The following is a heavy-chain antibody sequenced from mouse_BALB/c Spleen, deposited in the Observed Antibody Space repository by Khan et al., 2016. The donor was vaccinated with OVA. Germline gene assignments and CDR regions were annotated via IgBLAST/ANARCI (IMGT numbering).Heavy chain of an antibody. CDR3: ARDYGRRYWYFDF. Sequence: EVKLLESGPGLVKPSQTVSLTCTVTGISITTGNYRWSWIRQFPGNKLEWIGNIYYSGTITYNPSLTSRTTITRDTSKNQFFLEMNSLTAEDTATYYCARDYGRRYWYFDFWGAGTTVTGSA. V-gene: IGHV3-5*02. CDR1: GISITTGNYR. J-gene: IGHJ1*01. CDR2: IYYSGTI. D-gene: IGHD1-1*01.